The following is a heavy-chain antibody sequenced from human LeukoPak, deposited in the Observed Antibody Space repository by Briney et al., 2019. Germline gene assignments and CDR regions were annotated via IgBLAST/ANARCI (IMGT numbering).Heavy chain of an antibody. CDR2: ISGSGGST. V-gene: IGHV3-23*01. CDR3: AKDLTELLWFGELWFDY. D-gene: IGHD3-10*01. Sequence: GGSLRLSCAASGFTFSTSGMSWVRQAPGKGLEWVSAISGSGGSTYYADSVKGRFTISRDNSKNTLYLQMNSLRAEDTAVYYCAKDLTELLWFGELWFDYWGQGTLVTVSS. J-gene: IGHJ4*02. CDR1: GFTFSTSG.